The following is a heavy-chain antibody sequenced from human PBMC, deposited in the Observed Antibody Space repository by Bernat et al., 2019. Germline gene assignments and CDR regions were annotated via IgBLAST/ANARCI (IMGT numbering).Heavy chain of an antibody. J-gene: IGHJ3*02. CDR2: IKSIADGGTT. D-gene: IGHD1-20*01. Sequence: EVKLVESGGDLVKPGGSLRLSCAASGFTFSKAWMTWVRQTPGKGREWVGRIKSIADGGTTDYAAPVKGRFTVSRDDSKNTLYLQMNNLRSDDTAEYYCVTDHREYNWNPTQVDALHIWGQGTMVTVSS. V-gene: IGHV3-15*01. CDR3: VTDHREYNWNPTQVDALHI. CDR1: GFTFSKAW.